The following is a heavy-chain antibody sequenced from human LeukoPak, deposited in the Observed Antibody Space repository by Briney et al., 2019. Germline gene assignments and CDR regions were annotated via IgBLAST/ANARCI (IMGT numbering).Heavy chain of an antibody. CDR1: GFTFSSYS. CDR3: ARAPYYYDSSGYPY. V-gene: IGHV3-48*01. D-gene: IGHD3-22*01. CDR2: ISSSSSTI. J-gene: IGHJ4*02. Sequence: GGSLRLSCAASGFTFSSYSMNWVRQAPGKGLKWVSYISSSSSTIYYADSVKGRFTISRDNAKNSLYLQMNSLRAEDTAVYYCARAPYYYDSSGYPYWGQGTLVTVSS.